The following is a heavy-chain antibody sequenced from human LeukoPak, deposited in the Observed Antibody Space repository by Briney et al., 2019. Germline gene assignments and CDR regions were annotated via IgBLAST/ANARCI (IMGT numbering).Heavy chain of an antibody. CDR1: GFTFNTYN. Sequence: GGSLRLSCAGSGFTFNTYNMSWVRQAPGKGLKWVSTITGSGGRTYYADSVKGRFTISRDNAKNMLYLQVNSLRAEDTALYYCAKDVVVVPAATPFDYWGQGTLVTVSS. J-gene: IGHJ4*02. CDR3: AKDVVVVPAATPFDY. V-gene: IGHV3-23*01. D-gene: IGHD2-2*01. CDR2: ITGSGGRT.